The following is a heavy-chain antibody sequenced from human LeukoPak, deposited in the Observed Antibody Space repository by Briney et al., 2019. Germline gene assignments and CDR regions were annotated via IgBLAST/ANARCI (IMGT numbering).Heavy chain of an antibody. Sequence: SETLSLTCAVYGGPFSGYYWSWIRQPPGKGLEWIGEINHSGSTNYNPSLKSRVTISVDTSKNQFSLKLSSVTAADTAVYYCARISHSSGWFKYFQHWGQGTLVTVSS. CDR1: GGPFSGYY. V-gene: IGHV4-34*01. J-gene: IGHJ1*01. CDR2: INHSGST. CDR3: ARISHSSGWFKYFQH. D-gene: IGHD6-19*01.